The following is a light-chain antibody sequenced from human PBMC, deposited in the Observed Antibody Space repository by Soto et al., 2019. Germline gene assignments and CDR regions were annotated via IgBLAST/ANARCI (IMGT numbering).Light chain of an antibody. CDR3: QQYNNWHPWT. CDR2: GAS. Sequence: EIVMTQSPATLSVSPGERATLSCRASESVGSKLAWYQQKPGQSPRLLIHGASTRATGIPDRFSGSGSGTAFTLTISSLQSEDFAVYYCQQYNNWHPWTFGQGTKVDIK. V-gene: IGKV3-15*01. J-gene: IGKJ1*01. CDR1: ESVGSK.